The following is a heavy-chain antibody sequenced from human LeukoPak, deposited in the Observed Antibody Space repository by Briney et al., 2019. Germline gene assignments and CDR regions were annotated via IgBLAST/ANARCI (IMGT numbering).Heavy chain of an antibody. CDR3: ARDVGGYCSGGGCYTGHWFDP. CDR2: IYYSART. CDR1: GGPISSGGYY. V-gene: IGHV4-31*03. J-gene: IGHJ5*02. D-gene: IGHD2-15*01. Sequence: PSQTLSLTCTVSGGPISSGGYYWSWIRPHPGKGREWIVYIYYSARTYYNPSLKCRVTISVDTSKYPFSLKLSSVTAADTAVYYCARDVGGYCSGGGCYTGHWFDPWGEGDLVTVSS.